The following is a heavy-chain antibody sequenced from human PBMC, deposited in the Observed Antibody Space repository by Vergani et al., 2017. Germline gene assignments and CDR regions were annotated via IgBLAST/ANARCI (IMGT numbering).Heavy chain of an antibody. V-gene: IGHV5-51*01. CDR3: ARQGVDYVWGSYRRGYFDY. J-gene: IGHJ4*02. CDR2: IYPGDSDT. Sequence: EVQLVQSGAEVKKPGESLKISCKGSGYSFTSYWIGWVRQMPGKGLEWMGIIYPGDSDTRYSPSFQGQVTISADKSISTAYLQWSSLKASDTAMYYCARQGVDYVWGSYRRGYFDYWGQGTLVTVSS. D-gene: IGHD3-16*02. CDR1: GYSFTSYW.